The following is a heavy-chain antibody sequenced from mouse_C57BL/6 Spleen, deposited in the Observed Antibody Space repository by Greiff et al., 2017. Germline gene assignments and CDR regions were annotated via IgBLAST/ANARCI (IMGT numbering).Heavy chain of an antibody. Sequence: DVQLVESGPELVKPGASVKIPCKASGYTFTDYNMDWVKQSHGKSLEWIGDINPNNGGTIYNQKFKGKATLTVDKSSSTAYMELRSLTSEDTAVYYCARGSTIFAYWGQGTLVTVSA. D-gene: IGHD1-1*01. CDR1: GYTFTDYN. CDR2: INPNNGGT. J-gene: IGHJ3*01. CDR3: ARGSTIFAY. V-gene: IGHV1-18*01.